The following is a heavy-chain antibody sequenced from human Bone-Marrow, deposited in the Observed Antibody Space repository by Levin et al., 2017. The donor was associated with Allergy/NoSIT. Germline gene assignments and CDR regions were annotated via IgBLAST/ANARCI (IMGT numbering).Heavy chain of an antibody. Sequence: GESLKISCAASGFTFSSYSMNWVRQAPGKGLEWVSYISSSSSTIYYADSVKGRFTISRDNAKNSLYLQMNSLRAEDTAVYYCARVWYNWNGGGSSDYWGQGTLVTVSS. V-gene: IGHV3-48*01. J-gene: IGHJ4*02. CDR1: GFTFSSYS. CDR3: ARVWYNWNGGGSSDY. CDR2: ISSSSSTI. D-gene: IGHD1-20*01.